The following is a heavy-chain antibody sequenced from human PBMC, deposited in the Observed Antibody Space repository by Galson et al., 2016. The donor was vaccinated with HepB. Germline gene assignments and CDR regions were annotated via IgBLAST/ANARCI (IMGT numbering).Heavy chain of an antibody. D-gene: IGHD3-10*01. V-gene: IGHV4-59*01. CDR2: IYYSGST. CDR3: ARAGGYYYYYYGMDV. Sequence: SETLSLTCTVSGGSISSYYWSWIRQPPGKGLEWIGYIYYSGSTNYNPSLKSRVTISVDTSKNQFSLKLSSVTAAETAVYYCARAGGYYYYYYGMDVWGQGTTVTVSS. CDR1: GGSISSYY. J-gene: IGHJ6*02.